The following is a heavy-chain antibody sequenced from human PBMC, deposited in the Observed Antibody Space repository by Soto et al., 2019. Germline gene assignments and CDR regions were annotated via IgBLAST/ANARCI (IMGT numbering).Heavy chain of an antibody. CDR2: ITGSGAIT. D-gene: IGHD1-26*01. J-gene: IGHJ6*02. CDR1: GFTFSSYA. CDR3: ARDVWETTSMYYGLDV. V-gene: IGHV3-23*01. Sequence: EAQLLESGGGLLQPGGSLRLSCAASGFTFSSYAMSWVRLAPGKGLEWVPGITGSGAITYYTDSVKGRFTISRDNSKNTLYLQMHSLRAEDTAVYYCARDVWETTSMYYGLDVWGLGTTVTVSS.